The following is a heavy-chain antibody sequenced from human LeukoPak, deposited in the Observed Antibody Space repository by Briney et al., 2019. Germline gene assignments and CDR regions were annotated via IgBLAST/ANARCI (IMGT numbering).Heavy chain of an antibody. D-gene: IGHD4-11*01. CDR2: VYYSGSA. CDR3: ARDGSNWSNDYYTVWTS. V-gene: IGHV4-59*02. CDR1: GDSVTTYY. J-gene: IGHJ6*02. Sequence: SETLSLTCTVSGDSVTTYYWSWIRQPPGKGLEWLGYVYYSGSATYNPSLKSRVTISVDTSKNQFSLRLSSVTAADTAVYYCARDGSNWSNDYYTVWTSGAKGPRSPSP.